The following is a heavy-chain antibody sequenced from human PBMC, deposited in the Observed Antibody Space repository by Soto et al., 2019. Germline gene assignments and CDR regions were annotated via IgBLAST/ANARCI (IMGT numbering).Heavy chain of an antibody. CDR2: ISGSGGST. V-gene: IGHV3-23*01. CDR3: AKIRGLRYYYYMDV. Sequence: GGSLRLFCAASGFTFSSYAMSWVRQAPGKGLEWVSAISGSGGSTYYADSVKGRFTISRDNSKNTLYLQMNSLRAEDTAVYYCAKIRGLRYYYYMDVWGKGTTVTVSS. CDR1: GFTFSSYA. J-gene: IGHJ6*03.